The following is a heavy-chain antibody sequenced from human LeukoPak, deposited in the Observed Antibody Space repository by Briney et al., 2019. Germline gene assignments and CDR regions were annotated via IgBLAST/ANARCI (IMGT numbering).Heavy chain of an antibody. CDR1: GGSVSSGSYY. J-gene: IGHJ4*02. V-gene: IGHV4-61*01. CDR3: ARCIAAAGNTFDY. CDR2: IYYSGST. D-gene: IGHD6-13*01. Sequence: KPSETLSLTCTVSGGSVSSGSYYWSWIRQPLGKGLEWIGYIYYSGSTNYNPSLKSRVTISVDTSKNQFSLKLSSVTAADTAVYYCARCIAAAGNTFDYWGQGTLVTVSS.